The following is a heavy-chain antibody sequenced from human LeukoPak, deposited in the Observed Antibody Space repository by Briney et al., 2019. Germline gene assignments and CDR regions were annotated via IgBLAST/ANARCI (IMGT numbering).Heavy chain of an antibody. CDR3: ARHRGGFDL. J-gene: IGHJ3*01. V-gene: IGHV4-59*01. CDR1: GGPISSYY. Sequence: SETLSLTCTVSGGPISSYYWSWLRQPPGKGLEWLGYIYYSGGTNYNPSLKSRVTISVDTSKIHFSLKLSSVTAADTAAYYCARHRGGFDLWGQGTMVTVSS. D-gene: IGHD2-15*01. CDR2: IYYSGGT.